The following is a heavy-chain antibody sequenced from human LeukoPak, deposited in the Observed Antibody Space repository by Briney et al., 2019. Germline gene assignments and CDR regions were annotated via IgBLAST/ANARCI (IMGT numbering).Heavy chain of an antibody. CDR3: TRGPEWEPLLFAD. J-gene: IGHJ4*02. Sequence: GGSLRLSCSASGFTFGDYAMTWVRQAPGKGLEWVGFIRSKAYGGTTEYAASVKGRFTISRGDFKSIAYLQMNSLKTEDTAVYYCTRGPEWEPLLFADWGQGTLVTVSS. D-gene: IGHD1-26*01. CDR1: GFTFGDYA. CDR2: IRSKAYGGTT. V-gene: IGHV3-49*04.